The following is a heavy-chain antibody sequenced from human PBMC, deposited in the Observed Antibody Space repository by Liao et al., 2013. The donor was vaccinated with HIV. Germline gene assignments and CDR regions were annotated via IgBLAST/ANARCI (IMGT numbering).Heavy chain of an antibody. CDR1: GGSISSGSYY. CDR3: ARVSYDYYGSGSSPYFDY. D-gene: IGHD3-10*01. V-gene: IGHV4-61*02. CDR2: IYTSGST. J-gene: IGHJ4*02. Sequence: QVQLQESGPGLVKPSQTLSLTCTVSGGSISSGSYYWSWIRQPAGKGLEWIGRIYTSGSTNYNPSLKSRVTISVDTSKNQFSLKLSSVTAADTAVYYCARVSYDYYGSGSSPYFDYWGQGTLVTVSS.